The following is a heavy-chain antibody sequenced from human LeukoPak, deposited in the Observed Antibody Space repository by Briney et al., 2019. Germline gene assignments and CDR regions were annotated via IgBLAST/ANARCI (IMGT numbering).Heavy chain of an antibody. Sequence: GGSLRLSCAASGFTFSSYSMNWVRQAPGKGLEWVSSISSSSSYIYYADSVKGRFTISRDNAKNSLYLQMNSLRAEDTAVYYCARELVVVTPTSSAFDIWGQGTMVTVSS. CDR3: ARELVVVTPTSSAFDI. CDR1: GFTFSSYS. D-gene: IGHD2-21*02. CDR2: ISSSSSYI. V-gene: IGHV3-21*01. J-gene: IGHJ3*02.